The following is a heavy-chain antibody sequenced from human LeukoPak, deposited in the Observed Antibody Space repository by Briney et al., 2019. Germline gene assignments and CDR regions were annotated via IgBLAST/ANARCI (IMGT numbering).Heavy chain of an antibody. D-gene: IGHD6-13*01. CDR3: ARLTAADYYYYGMDV. CDR1: GGSFSGYY. Sequence: SETLSLTCAVYGGSFSGYYWSWIRQPPGKGLEWIGYIYYSGSTNYNPSLKSRVTISVDTSKNQFSLKLSSVTAADTAVYYCARLTAADYYYYGMDVWGQGTTVTVSS. J-gene: IGHJ6*02. V-gene: IGHV4-59*01. CDR2: IYYSGST.